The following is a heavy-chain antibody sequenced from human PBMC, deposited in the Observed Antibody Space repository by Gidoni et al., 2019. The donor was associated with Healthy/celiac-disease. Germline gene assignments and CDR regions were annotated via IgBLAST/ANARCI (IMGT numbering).Heavy chain of an antibody. Sequence: QVQLQESGPGLVKPSQTLSLTCTFSVGPISRCGYSWSWIRQHPGKGLEWIGYIYYSGSTYYNPSLKSRVTISVDTSKNQFSLKLSSVTAADTAVYYCARRTRDYGDYWYFDLWGRGTLVTVSS. CDR1: VGPISRCGYS. D-gene: IGHD4-17*01. V-gene: IGHV4-31*03. CDR2: IYYSGST. J-gene: IGHJ2*01. CDR3: ARRTRDYGDYWYFDL.